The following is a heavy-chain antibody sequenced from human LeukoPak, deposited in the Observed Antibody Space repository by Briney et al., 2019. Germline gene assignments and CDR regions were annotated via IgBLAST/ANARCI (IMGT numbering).Heavy chain of an antibody. J-gene: IGHJ4*02. CDR1: GGSISSSSYY. CDR2: IYYSGST. Sequence: PSETLSLTCTVSGGSISSSSYYWVWIRQPPGKELEWIGSIYYSGSTYYNPSLKSRVTISVDTSKNQFSLKLSSVTAADTAVYYCTMVPHFDYWGQGTLVTVSS. CDR3: TMVPHFDY. V-gene: IGHV4-39*01. D-gene: IGHD3-10*01.